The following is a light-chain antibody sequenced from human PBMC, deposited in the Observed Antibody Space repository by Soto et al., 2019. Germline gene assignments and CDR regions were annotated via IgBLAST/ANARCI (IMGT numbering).Light chain of an antibody. V-gene: IGKV4-1*01. J-gene: IGKJ2*03. CDR2: WSA. CDR3: QQYYYTPYS. CDR1: QSRLYSSNNKNS. Sequence: DIVMTQSPDSLPVSLGERATINCKSSQSRLYSSNNKNSLAWYQQKPGQPPKLLIFWSATRESGVPDRFSGCGSGTDFTLTISRLQAEDGAVYYCQQYYYTPYSFGQGTMLESK.